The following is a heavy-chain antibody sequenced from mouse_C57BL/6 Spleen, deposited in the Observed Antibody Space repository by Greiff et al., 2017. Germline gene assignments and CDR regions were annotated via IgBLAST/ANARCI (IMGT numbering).Heavy chain of an antibody. Sequence: VQLQQSGAELVRPGASVTLSCKASGYTFTDYEMHWVKQTPVHGLEWIGAIDPETGGTAYNQKFKGTAILTADKSSSTAYMELRSLTSEDSAVYDCTRKSSYVGYFDVWGTGTTVTVSS. CDR3: TRKSSYVGYFDV. D-gene: IGHD1-1*01. CDR1: GYTFTDYE. CDR2: IDPETGGT. V-gene: IGHV1-15*01. J-gene: IGHJ1*03.